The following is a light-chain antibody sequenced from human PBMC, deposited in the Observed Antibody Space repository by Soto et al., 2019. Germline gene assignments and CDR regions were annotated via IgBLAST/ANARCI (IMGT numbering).Light chain of an antibody. J-gene: IGKJ3*01. CDR1: QSVLYSCNNKNY. CDR3: QQYYSTPFT. V-gene: IGKV4-1*01. CDR2: WAS. Sequence: DIVMTQSPDSLAVSLGERATINCKSSQSVLYSCNNKNYLAWYQQKPGQPPKLLIYWASTRESGVPDRFSGSGSGTDFTLTISSLHAEDVAVYYCQQYYSTPFTFGPGTKVDI.